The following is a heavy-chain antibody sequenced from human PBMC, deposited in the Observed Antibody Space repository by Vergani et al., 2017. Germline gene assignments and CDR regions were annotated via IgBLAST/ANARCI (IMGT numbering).Heavy chain of an antibody. CDR2: IQFDGSNQ. Sequence: QVQLVESGGGVVQRGGSLRLSCATSGFTLSNYDMQWIRRGPGKGLEFVAFIQFDGSNQYSADSVKGRFTLSIDFSKNTLYLQMNRLRTDDTATYYCAKHFRGCGIDYWGQGTQVIVSA. CDR3: AKHFRGCGIDY. J-gene: IGHJ4*02. CDR1: GFTLSNYD. V-gene: IGHV3-30*02. D-gene: IGHD2-21*01.